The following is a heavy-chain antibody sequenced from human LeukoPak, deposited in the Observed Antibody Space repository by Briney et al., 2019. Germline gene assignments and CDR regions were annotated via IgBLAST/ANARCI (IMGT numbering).Heavy chain of an antibody. J-gene: IGHJ4*02. V-gene: IGHV3-23*01. CDR1: GLTFSGEA. D-gene: IGHD2-15*01. Sequence: GGALRLSCAASGLTFSGEAISWVRQAPGKGLEWVSTIVTRDGSTYYPDSVKGRFTISRDNSKNTFYLQVNSLRVDDTAVYFCARYVVGASTYYFDYWGQGTLVTVSS. CDR3: ARYVVGASTYYFDY. CDR2: IVTRDGST.